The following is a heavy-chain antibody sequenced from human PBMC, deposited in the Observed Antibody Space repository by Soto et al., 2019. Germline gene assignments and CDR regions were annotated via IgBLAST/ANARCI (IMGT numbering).Heavy chain of an antibody. J-gene: IGHJ4*02. D-gene: IGHD3-22*01. CDR1: DDSISSSTYY. CDR2: IFYTGST. Sequence: SETLSLTCSVSDDSISSSTYYWGWIRQPPGKGLEWLGYIFYTGSTYKNPSLKSRVTISADSSKNQFSVNLTSVTATDTAVYYCARIPSSGYACYIDFPGPRIFVT. CDR3: ARIPSSGYACYIDF. V-gene: IGHV4-39*01.